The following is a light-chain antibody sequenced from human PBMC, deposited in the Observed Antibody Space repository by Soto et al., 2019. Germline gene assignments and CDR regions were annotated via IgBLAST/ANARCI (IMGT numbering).Light chain of an antibody. J-gene: IGLJ2*01. Sequence: QSVLTQPPSASGSPGQSVTISCTGTSSDVGGYNYVSWYQQHPGKAPKLMISEVSKRPSGVPDRFSGSKSGNTASLTVSGLQDEDEADYYCSSFAGNNNFVFGGGTKLTVL. CDR3: SSFAGNNNFV. V-gene: IGLV2-8*01. CDR1: SSDVGGYNY. CDR2: EVS.